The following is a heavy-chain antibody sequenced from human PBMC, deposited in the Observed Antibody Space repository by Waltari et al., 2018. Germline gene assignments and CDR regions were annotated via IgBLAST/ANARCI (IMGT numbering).Heavy chain of an antibody. CDR2: IYHSGST. J-gene: IGHJ5*02. V-gene: IGHV4-38-2*01. CDR3: ARLATVGYWLDP. CDR1: GSSISSGYF. Sequence: QVQLQESGPGLVKPSETLSLTCAVSGSSISSGYFWGWIRQPPGKGLEWIGRIYHSGSTYYNPSLKSRVTISVDTSKNQFSLKLSSGTAADTAVYYCARLATVGYWLDPWGQGTLVTVSS. D-gene: IGHD2-15*01.